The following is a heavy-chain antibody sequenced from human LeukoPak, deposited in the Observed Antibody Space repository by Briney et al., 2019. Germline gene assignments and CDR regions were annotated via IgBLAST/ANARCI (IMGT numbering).Heavy chain of an antibody. V-gene: IGHV4-30-2*01. J-gene: IGHJ6*02. CDR1: GGSISSYS. CDR2: IYHSGST. CDR3: ARASDYSNYYGMDV. Sequence: SETLSLTCTVSGGSISSYSWSWIRQPPGKGLEWIGYIYHSGSTYYIPSLKSRVTISVNRSKNQFSLKLSSVTAADTAVYYCARASDYSNYYGMDVWGQGTAVTVSS. D-gene: IGHD4-4*01.